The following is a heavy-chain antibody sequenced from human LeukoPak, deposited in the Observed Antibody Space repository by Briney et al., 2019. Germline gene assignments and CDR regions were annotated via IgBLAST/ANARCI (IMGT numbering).Heavy chain of an antibody. CDR3: ARGIPHIVVVTAIDYFDY. J-gene: IGHJ4*02. Sequence: SVKVSCKASGGTFSSYAISWVRQAPGQGLEWMGGIIPIFGTANYAQKFQGRVTITADDSTSTAYMELSSLRSEDTAVYYCARGIPHIVVVTAIDYFDYWGQGTLVTVSS. CDR2: IIPIFGTA. D-gene: IGHD2-21*02. V-gene: IGHV1-69*13. CDR1: GGTFSSYA.